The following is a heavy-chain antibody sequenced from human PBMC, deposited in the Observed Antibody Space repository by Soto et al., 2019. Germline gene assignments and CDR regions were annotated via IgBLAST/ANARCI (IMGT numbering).Heavy chain of an antibody. CDR3: AREGLAAAGPRNYYGMDV. V-gene: IGHV3-21*01. Sequence: EVQLVESGGGLVKPGGSLRLSCAASGFTFSSYSMNWVRQAPGKGLEWVSSISSSSSYIYYADSVKGRFTISRDNAKNSLYLQMNSLRAEDTAVYYCAREGLAAAGPRNYYGMDVWGQGTTVTVSS. CDR2: ISSSSSYI. J-gene: IGHJ6*02. D-gene: IGHD6-13*01. CDR1: GFTFSSYS.